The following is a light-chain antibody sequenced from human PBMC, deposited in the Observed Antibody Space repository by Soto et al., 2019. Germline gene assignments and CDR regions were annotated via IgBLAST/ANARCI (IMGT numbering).Light chain of an antibody. CDR3: QQRSSWPLT. V-gene: IGKV3-15*01. J-gene: IGKJ3*01. CDR2: GAS. Sequence: EIVVTQSPALLSVSPGERVTLSCRASQSVISSIAWYQQKLGQAPRLLIYGASTRATGIPVRFSGSGSGTEFFLTISSLQSEDFAVYYCQQRSSWPLTFGPGTKVDIK. CDR1: QSVISS.